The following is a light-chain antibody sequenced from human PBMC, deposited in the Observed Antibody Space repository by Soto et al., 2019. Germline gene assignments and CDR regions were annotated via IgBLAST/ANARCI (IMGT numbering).Light chain of an antibody. V-gene: IGKV1-27*01. Sequence: DIQMTQSPSSLSASVGDRVTITCRASQGISNYLAWYQQKPGKVPELLSYAASTLQSGVPSRFSGSSSGTDSTLTISTLQPEVVPSSYCQQYNHPPTFGGATKVEIK. J-gene: IGKJ4*01. CDR3: QQYNHPPT. CDR2: AAS. CDR1: QGISNY.